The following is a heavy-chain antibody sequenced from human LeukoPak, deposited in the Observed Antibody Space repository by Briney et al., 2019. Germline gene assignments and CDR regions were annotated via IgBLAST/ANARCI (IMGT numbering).Heavy chain of an antibody. CDR1: GFTFSSYN. CDR3: ARDCWDYGSGSYCGIDY. CDR2: ITSSSNYI. V-gene: IGHV3-21*03. D-gene: IGHD3-10*01. J-gene: IGHJ4*02. Sequence: PGGSLRLSCAASGFTFSSYNMNWVRQAPGKGLEWVSSITSSSNYIYYADSVKGRFTISRDNAKNSLYLQMNSLRAEDTTVHYCARDCWDYGSGSYCGIDYWGQGTLVTVSS.